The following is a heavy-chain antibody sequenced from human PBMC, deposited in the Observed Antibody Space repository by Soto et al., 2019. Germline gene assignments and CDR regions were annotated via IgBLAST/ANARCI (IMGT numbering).Heavy chain of an antibody. CDR2: IKQDGSEK. J-gene: IGHJ6*02. CDR1: GFTFSTYW. Sequence: GGSLRLSCAASGFTFSTYWMNWVRQAPGKGLEWVANIKQDGSEKYYADSVKGRFAISRDNAKDSLFLQMNNLRAEDTAVYYCVRDWSTFWGMDVWGQGTTVTVSS. V-gene: IGHV3-7*01. CDR3: VRDWSTFWGMDV.